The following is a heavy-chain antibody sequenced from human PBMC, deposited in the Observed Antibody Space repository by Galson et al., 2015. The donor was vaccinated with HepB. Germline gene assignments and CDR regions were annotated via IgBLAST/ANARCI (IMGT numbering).Heavy chain of an antibody. D-gene: IGHD6-6*01. CDR2: ISYDGTNK. Sequence: SLRLSCAASGFTFSSYALHWARQAPGKGLEWVAVISYDGTNKHYAESVKGRFTISRDNSKNTLYLQMNSPRGEDTALYYCARVPHSSSLLGYYHYGMDVWGRGTTVTVSS. CDR3: ARVPHSSSLLGYYHYGMDV. CDR1: GFTFSSYA. J-gene: IGHJ6*02. V-gene: IGHV3-30-3*01.